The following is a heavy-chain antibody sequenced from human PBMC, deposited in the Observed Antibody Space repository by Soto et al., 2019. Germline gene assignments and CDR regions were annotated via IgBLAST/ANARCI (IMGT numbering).Heavy chain of an antibody. Sequence: GGSLRLSCAASGFTFSSSGIYWVRRAPGKGLEGVAAISYDGSNKYYADSVKGRFTVTRDNSKNTLYLHMNRVRTEDTAVYYCARESEDLTSNFDYWGQGTLVTVSS. CDR2: ISYDGSNK. CDR1: GFTFSSSG. V-gene: IGHV3-30*03. CDR3: ARESEDLTSNFDY. J-gene: IGHJ4*02.